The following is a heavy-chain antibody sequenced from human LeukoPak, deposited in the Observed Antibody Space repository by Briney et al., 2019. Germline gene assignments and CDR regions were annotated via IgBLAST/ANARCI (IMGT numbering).Heavy chain of an antibody. Sequence: PGGSLRLSCAASGFTFSSYAMSWFRQAPGKGLEWVSAISGSGGSTYYADSVKGRFTISRDNSKNTLYLQMNSLRAEDTAVYYCAKDPGSSSWTNYFDYWGQGTLVTVSS. CDR1: GFTFSSYA. J-gene: IGHJ4*02. D-gene: IGHD6-13*01. V-gene: IGHV3-23*01. CDR2: ISGSGGST. CDR3: AKDPGSSSWTNYFDY.